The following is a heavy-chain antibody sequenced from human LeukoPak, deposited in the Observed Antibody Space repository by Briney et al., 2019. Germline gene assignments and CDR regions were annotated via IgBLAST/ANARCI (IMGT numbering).Heavy chain of an antibody. D-gene: IGHD1-1*01. CDR2: TRYGGTT. J-gene: IGHJ1*01. CDR3: ARGSGIHAWNLQH. Sequence: SETLSLTCSVSDDSISDYYWCWIRQPPGRGLEWIGYTRYGGTTSQNPSLKSRVTMPVDTSKNRLSLRLTSVTAADTAVYYCARGSGIHAWNLQHWGQGILVTVSS. V-gene: IGHV4-59*01. CDR1: DDSISDYY.